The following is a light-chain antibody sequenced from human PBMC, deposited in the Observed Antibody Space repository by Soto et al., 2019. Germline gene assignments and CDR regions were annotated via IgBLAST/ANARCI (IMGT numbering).Light chain of an antibody. V-gene: IGLV2-14*01. Sequence: QSVLTQPASVSGSPGQWITISCTGTSSDIGAYNYVSWYQQYPGKAPKLMIYGVTNRPSGVSNRFSGSKTGNTASLTISGLQAEDESDYYCFSHRSGDSHVFGTGIKVT. CDR1: SSDIGAYNY. CDR2: GVT. CDR3: FSHRSGDSHV. J-gene: IGLJ1*01.